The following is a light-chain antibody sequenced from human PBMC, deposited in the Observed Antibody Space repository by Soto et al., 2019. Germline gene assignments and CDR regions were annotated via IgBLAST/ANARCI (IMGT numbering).Light chain of an antibody. Sequence: DIQMTQSPSTLSASVGDRVTITCRASQSISSWLAWYQQKPGKAPKLLIYKASSLESGVPSRFSVSGSGTKFTLTISSLQHDDFATYYCQQYNSYSGWTFGQGTKVEIK. CDR1: QSISSW. V-gene: IGKV1-5*03. J-gene: IGKJ1*01. CDR2: KAS. CDR3: QQYNSYSGWT.